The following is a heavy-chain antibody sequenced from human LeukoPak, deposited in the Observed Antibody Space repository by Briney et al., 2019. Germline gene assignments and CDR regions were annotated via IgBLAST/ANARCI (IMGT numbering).Heavy chain of an antibody. D-gene: IGHD6-6*01. CDR1: GGSSSGYY. CDR3: ARGSELARYYYYMDV. V-gene: IGHV4-34*01. CDR2: INHSGST. Sequence: SETLSLTCAVYGGSSSGYYWSWIRQPPGKGLEWIGEINHSGSTNYNPSLKSRVTISVDTSKNQFSLKLSSVTAADTAVYYCARGSELARYYYYMDVWGKGTTVTVSS. J-gene: IGHJ6*03.